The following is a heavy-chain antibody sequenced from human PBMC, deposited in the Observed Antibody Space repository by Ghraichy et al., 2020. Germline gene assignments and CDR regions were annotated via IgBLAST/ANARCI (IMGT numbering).Heavy chain of an antibody. CDR1: GGSFSGYY. Sequence: SETLSLTCAVYGGSFSGYYWSWIRQPPGKGLEWIGEINHSGSTNYNPSLKSRVTISVDTSKNQFSLKLSSVTAADTAVYYCARGRHPPPRNQYYYDSTGGSGYYGMDVWGQGTTVTVSS. J-gene: IGHJ6*02. V-gene: IGHV4-34*01. CDR3: ARGRHPPPRNQYYYDSTGGSGYYGMDV. D-gene: IGHD3-22*01. CDR2: INHSGST.